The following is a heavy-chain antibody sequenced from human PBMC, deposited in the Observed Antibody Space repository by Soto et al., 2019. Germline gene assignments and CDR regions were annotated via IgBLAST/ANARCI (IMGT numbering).Heavy chain of an antibody. J-gene: IGHJ6*02. Sequence: EVQLVESGGGLVQPGGSLRLSCAASGVTVSTDWMYWVRQAPGKGLEWVSVIKSGGNTYYADSVEGRFTISRDNSKNTVYLQMNSLRGEDTAVYYCVRENYYYGMDVWGQGTTVTVSS. CDR1: GVTVSTDW. CDR3: VRENYYYGMDV. CDR2: IKSGGNT. V-gene: IGHV3-66*01.